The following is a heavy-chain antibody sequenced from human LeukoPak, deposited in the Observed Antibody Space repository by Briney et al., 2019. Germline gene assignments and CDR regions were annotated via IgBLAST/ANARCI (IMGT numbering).Heavy chain of an antibody. J-gene: IGHJ4*02. D-gene: IGHD2-15*01. CDR2: ISFSSSYI. CDR3: AREGLRDYLDY. V-gene: IGHV3-21*01. Sequence: PGGSLRLSCAASGFTFSSYAMHWVRQARGKGLEWVSSISFSSSYIYYADSVKGRFTISRDNAKNSLCLQMDSLRAEDTAVYYCAREGLRDYLDYWGQGTLVTVSS. CDR1: GFTFSSYA.